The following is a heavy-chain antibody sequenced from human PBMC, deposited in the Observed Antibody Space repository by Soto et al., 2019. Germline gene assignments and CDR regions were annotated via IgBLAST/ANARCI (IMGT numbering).Heavy chain of an antibody. CDR1: GFSFGSDA. J-gene: IGHJ4*02. CDR3: ARWSYLDY. D-gene: IGHD3-3*01. Sequence: PGGSLRLSCAASGFSFGSDALSWFRQAPGKGLEWVSTISGSDGKTFYADSVKGRFSISRDTSQSTLYLQMNSLRADDTAMYYCARWSYLDYWGQGTRVTVSS. V-gene: IGHV3-23*01. CDR2: ISGSDGKT.